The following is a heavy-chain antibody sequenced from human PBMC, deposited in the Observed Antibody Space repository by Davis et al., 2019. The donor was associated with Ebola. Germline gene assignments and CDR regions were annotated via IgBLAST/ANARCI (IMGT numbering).Heavy chain of an antibody. D-gene: IGHD4-11*01. CDR2: IKSKTDGGTT. CDR1: GFTFSNAW. Sequence: GESLKISCAASGFTFSNAWMSWVRQAPGKGLEWVGRIKSKTDGGTTDYAAPVKGRFTISRDDSKNTLYLQMNSLKTEDTAVYYCTSLYSNYGYYYYYMDVWGKGTTVTVSS. J-gene: IGHJ6*03. V-gene: IGHV3-15*01. CDR3: TSLYSNYGYYYYYMDV.